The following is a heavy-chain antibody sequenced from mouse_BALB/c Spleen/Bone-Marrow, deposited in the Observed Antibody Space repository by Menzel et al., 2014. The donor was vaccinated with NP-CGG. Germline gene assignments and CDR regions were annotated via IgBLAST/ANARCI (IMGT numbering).Heavy chain of an antibody. D-gene: IGHD2-4*01. CDR3: ARHAYYDQTEVSFVY. CDR1: GFTFSSYG. J-gene: IGHJ3*01. Sequence: EVQLVESGGNLVKPGGSLKLSCAASGFTFSSYGMSWVRQTPEKRLEWVATISGGGSYTFYPDSVKGRFTISRDNAKNNLYLQLSSLRSEDTALYYCARHAYYDQTEVSFVYWGQGTLVTVPA. V-gene: IGHV5-9-2*01. CDR2: ISGGGSYT.